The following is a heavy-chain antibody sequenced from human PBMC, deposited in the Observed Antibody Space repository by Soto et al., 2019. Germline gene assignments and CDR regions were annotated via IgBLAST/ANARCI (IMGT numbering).Heavy chain of an antibody. D-gene: IGHD3-10*01. CDR1: GFTFSSYS. V-gene: IGHV3-48*02. Sequence: EVQMVESVGGFVQPGVSLRLSCAASGFTFSSYSMNWVRQPTGKGLEWVSYISSIISTIYYADSVKGRFTIYRDHVKIPLYLQINIRRDEDTAVYECARASYSYGSSLEFYVDYWGQGTLVTVSS. CDR3: ARASYSYGSSLEFYVDY. CDR2: ISSIISTI. J-gene: IGHJ4*02.